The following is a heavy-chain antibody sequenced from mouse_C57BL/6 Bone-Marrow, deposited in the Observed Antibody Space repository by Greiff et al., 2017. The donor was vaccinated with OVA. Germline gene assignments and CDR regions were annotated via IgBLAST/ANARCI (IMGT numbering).Heavy chain of an antibody. V-gene: IGHV1-47*01. CDR2: FHPYNDDT. J-gene: IGHJ4*01. CDR1: GYTFTTYP. CDR3: ARTGYSKRGLLAMDY. Sequence: VQLQQSGAELVKPGASVKMSCKASGYTFTTYPIEWMKQNHGKSLEWIGNFHPYNDDTKYNEKFKGKATLTVEKSSSTVYLELSRLTSDDSAVYDCARTGYSKRGLLAMDYWGQGTSVTVSS. D-gene: IGHD2-5*01.